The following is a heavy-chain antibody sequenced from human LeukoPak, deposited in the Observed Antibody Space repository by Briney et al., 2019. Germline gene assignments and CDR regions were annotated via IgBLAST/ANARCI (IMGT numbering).Heavy chain of an antibody. V-gene: IGHV3-23*01. CDR2: ILQSGDTT. CDR3: AKDAIRGDGYWEFDY. Sequence: QPGGSLGLSCAASGFTFSNYAMTWVRQAPGKGLEWVSGILQSGDTTYYADSVKGRFTISRDNSQNTLYLQMNSLRVEDTAVYYCAKDAIRGDGYWEFDYWGQGTLVTVSS. J-gene: IGHJ4*02. CDR1: GFTFSNYA. D-gene: IGHD5-24*01.